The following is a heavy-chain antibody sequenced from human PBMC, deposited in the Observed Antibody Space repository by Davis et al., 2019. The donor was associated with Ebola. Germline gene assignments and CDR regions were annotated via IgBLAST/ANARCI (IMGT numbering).Heavy chain of an antibody. CDR1: GFTFSSNA. Sequence: ESLKISCATSGFTFSSNAMSWVRQAPGKGLEWVASISGSGGSTYYGDSVKGRFTFSRDNSKNTLYLQMNSLRAEDTAVYYCAKGFVRGTIDYWGQGTLVTVSS. V-gene: IGHV3-23*01. CDR2: ISGSGGST. CDR3: AKGFVRGTIDY. D-gene: IGHD3-10*01. J-gene: IGHJ4*02.